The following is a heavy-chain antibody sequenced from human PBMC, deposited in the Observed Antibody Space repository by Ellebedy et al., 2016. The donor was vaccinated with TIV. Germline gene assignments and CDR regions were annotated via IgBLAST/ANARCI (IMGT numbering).Heavy chain of an antibody. V-gene: IGHV3-21*06. CDR3: GRSRVGISRGLDV. D-gene: IGHD1-26*01. CDR1: GFIFRSYG. CDR2: IGGSGSES. Sequence: PGGSLRLSCAASGFIFRSYGMAWVRQAPGRGPEWVSSIGGSGSESYYGDAVRGGFTIFQDNAKNSLFLHMNSLTAEDTGVYNWGRSRVGISRGLDVWGQGTTVIISS. J-gene: IGHJ6*02.